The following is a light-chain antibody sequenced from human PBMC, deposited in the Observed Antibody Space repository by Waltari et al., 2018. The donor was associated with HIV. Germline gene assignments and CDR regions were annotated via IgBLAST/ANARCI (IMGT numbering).Light chain of an antibody. J-gene: IGLJ2*01. CDR2: DVS. CDR1: SSDVGVYNF. CDR3: CSYAGSYPVV. Sequence: QSALTQPRSVSGSPGQSVTISCTGTSSDVGVYNFVSWYQQHPGKAPNLMIYDVSKRPSGLPHSFSGSKSGNAASVTISGIQAEDEADYYCCSYAGSYPVVFGGGTKLTVL. V-gene: IGLV2-11*01.